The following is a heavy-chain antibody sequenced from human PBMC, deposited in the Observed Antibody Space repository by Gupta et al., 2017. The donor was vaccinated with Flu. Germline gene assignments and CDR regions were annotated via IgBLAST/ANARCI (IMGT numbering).Heavy chain of an antibody. V-gene: IGHV3-72*01. CDR3: ARVPTFGNYLDF. D-gene: IGHD3-10*02. Sequence: EVQLVESGGGLVQPGGSLRLSCAASGSSLGDHYMDWVRQTPGKGLEWVGLIKDKGNGYTTEYAASVEGRFTISRDDSKNSLYLQMNSLKAEDTAIYYCARVPTFGNYLDFWGQGTLVSVSS. CDR1: GSSLGDHY. CDR2: IKDKGNGYTT. J-gene: IGHJ4*02.